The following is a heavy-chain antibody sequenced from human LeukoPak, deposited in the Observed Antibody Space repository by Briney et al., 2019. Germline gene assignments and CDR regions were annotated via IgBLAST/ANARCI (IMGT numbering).Heavy chain of an antibody. CDR2: IYSSGRT. CDR3: ARGTPNIVGATPGYMDV. V-gene: IGHV4-4*07. D-gene: IGHD1-26*01. CDR1: GASISAYH. Sequence: SETLSLTCSVSGASISAYHWSWIRQPAGKGLEWIGRIYSSGRTNYIPSLKSRLTMSVDTSKNQFSLKLNSVTAADTAVYYCARGTPNIVGATPGYMDVWGKGTTVTVSS. J-gene: IGHJ6*03.